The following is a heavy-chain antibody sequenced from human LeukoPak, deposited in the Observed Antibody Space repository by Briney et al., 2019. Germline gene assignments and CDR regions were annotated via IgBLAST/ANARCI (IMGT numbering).Heavy chain of an antibody. Sequence: GALRLSCAASGFTFSSFWMNWVRQAPGKGLEWVANIKHDGSERNYVDSVKGRSTTSRDNAKNSLFLQMNSLRVGDTAVYYCARGGTRGYSPVDYWGQGILVTVSS. D-gene: IGHD5-18*01. J-gene: IGHJ4*02. CDR3: ARGGTRGYSPVDY. V-gene: IGHV3-7*03. CDR1: GFTFSSFW. CDR2: IKHDGSER.